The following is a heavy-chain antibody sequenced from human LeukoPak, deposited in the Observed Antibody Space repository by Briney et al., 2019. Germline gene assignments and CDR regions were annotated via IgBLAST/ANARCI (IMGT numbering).Heavy chain of an antibody. CDR2: ISGSGGST. D-gene: IGHD2-2*01. V-gene: IGHV3-23*01. CDR3: AKGLYWTSTDCYEPDY. Sequence: GGSLRLSCAASGFTFSSYAMSWVRQAPGKGLEWVSAISGSGGSTYYADSVKGRFTISRDNSKNTLYLQMNSLRAEDTAVYYCAKGLYWTSTDCYEPDYWGQGTLVTVSS. CDR1: GFTFSSYA. J-gene: IGHJ4*02.